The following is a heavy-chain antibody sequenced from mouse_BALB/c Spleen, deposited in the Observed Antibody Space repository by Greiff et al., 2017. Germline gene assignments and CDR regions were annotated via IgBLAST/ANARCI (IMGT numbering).Heavy chain of an antibody. Sequence: EVKLVESGPSLVKPSQTLSLTCSVTGDSITSGYWNWIRKFPGNKLEYMGYISYSGSTYYNPSLKSRISITRDTSKNQYYLQLNSVTTEDTATYYCARQKGPGIYYDYEGYAMDYWGKGTSVTVSS. D-gene: IGHD2-4*01. J-gene: IGHJ4*01. CDR3: ARQKGPGIYYDYEGYAMDY. CDR1: GDSITSGY. V-gene: IGHV3-8*02. CDR2: ISYSGST.